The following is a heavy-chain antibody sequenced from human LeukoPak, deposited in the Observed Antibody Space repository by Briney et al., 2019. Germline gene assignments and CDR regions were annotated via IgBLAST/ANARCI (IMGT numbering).Heavy chain of an antibody. CDR2: ISYDGTTK. Sequence: PGGSLRLSCATSGFTFSSFVMHWVRQAPGKGLEWVAVISYDGTTKHYADSVKGRLTLSRDSSKNTVFLQMNSLRLEDTAVYYCARERAYFDFWSGPAYWGQGTLVTVSS. J-gene: IGHJ4*02. CDR3: ARERAYFDFWSGPAY. D-gene: IGHD3-3*01. V-gene: IGHV3-30-3*01. CDR1: GFTFSSFV.